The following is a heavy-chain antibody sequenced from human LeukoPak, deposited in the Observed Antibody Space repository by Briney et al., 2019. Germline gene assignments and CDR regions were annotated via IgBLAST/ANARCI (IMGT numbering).Heavy chain of an antibody. J-gene: IGHJ3*02. CDR3: AKDLSVGLLWFVFDI. Sequence: PGGSLRLSCAASGFNFSSYGLHWVRQAPGKGPEVVAFIRYDGSNKYYADSVKGRFTISRDNSKNTLYLQMNSLRAEDTAVYYCAKDLSVGLLWFVFDIWGQGTMVTVSS. V-gene: IGHV3-30*02. D-gene: IGHD3-10*01. CDR2: IRYDGSNK. CDR1: GFNFSSYG.